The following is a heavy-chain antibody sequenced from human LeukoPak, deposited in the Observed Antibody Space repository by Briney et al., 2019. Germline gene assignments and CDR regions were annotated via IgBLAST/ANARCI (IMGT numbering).Heavy chain of an antibody. CDR1: GFTFSSYA. CDR3: AKDPARIAAAGTGYDY. D-gene: IGHD6-13*01. CDR2: ISGSGGST. J-gene: IGHJ4*02. Sequence: PGGSLRLFCAASGFTFSSYAMSWVRQAPGKGLEWVSAISGSGGSTYYADSVKGRFTISRDNSKNTLYLQMNSLRAEDTAVYYCAKDPARIAAAGTGYDYWGQGTLVTVSS. V-gene: IGHV3-23*01.